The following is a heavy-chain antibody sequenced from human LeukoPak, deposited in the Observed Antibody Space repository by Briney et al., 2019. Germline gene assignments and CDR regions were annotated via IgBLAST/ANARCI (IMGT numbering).Heavy chain of an antibody. D-gene: IGHD2-21*02. CDR3: ARGCGGACRGVDY. V-gene: IGHV3-64*02. J-gene: IGHJ4*02. Sequence: GGSLRLSCAASGFTFSSYVMHWVRQAPGKGLEYVSAITGNGGSTYYADSVKGRFTISRDNSKNTLYLQMASLRSEDTAVYYCARGCGGACRGVDYWGQGTLVTVSS. CDR1: GFTFSSYV. CDR2: ITGNGGST.